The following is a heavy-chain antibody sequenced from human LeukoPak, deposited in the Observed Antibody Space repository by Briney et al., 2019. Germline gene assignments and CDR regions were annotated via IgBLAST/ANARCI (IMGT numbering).Heavy chain of an antibody. D-gene: IGHD3-10*01. CDR2: IKADGSEK. Sequence: GGSLRLSCAASGFTFSNYWVTWVRQAPGKGLEWVANIKADGSEKYYVDSVKGRFTISRDNAKNSLYLQMNSLRAEDTAVYYCARGDLYGSGRPEYYFDYWGQGTLVTVSS. V-gene: IGHV3-7*05. CDR1: GFTFSNYW. CDR3: ARGDLYGSGRPEYYFDY. J-gene: IGHJ4*02.